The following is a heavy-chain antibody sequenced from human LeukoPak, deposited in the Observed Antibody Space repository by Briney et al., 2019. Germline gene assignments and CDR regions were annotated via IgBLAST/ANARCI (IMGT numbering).Heavy chain of an antibody. CDR2: ISSSSSYI. V-gene: IGHV3-21*01. D-gene: IGHD1-7*01. CDR1: GFTFSSYS. CDR3: ARDLSRELELFDY. J-gene: IGHJ4*02. Sequence: GGSLRLSCAASGFTFSSYSMNWVRQAPGKGLEWVSSISSSSSYIYYADSVKGRFTISRDNAKNSLYPQMNSLRAEDTAVYYCARDLSRELELFDYWGQGTLVTVSS.